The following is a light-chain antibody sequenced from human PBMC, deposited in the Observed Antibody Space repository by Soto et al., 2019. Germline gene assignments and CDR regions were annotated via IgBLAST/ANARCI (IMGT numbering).Light chain of an antibody. CDR2: DAS. CDR1: QSISSW. CDR3: QQYSVYWT. V-gene: IGKV1-5*01. J-gene: IGKJ1*01. Sequence: ITMTQSPSTLSASVGDRVPITCRASQSISSWLAWYQQKPGKAPKLLIYDASSWAGGVPSRFTGSGSGTEFTLTINSLQPDDFATYYCQQYSVYWTFGQGTKVDIK.